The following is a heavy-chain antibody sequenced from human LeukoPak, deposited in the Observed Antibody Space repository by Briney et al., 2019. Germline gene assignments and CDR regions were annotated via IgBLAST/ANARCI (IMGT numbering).Heavy chain of an antibody. J-gene: IGHJ4*02. CDR1: GYTFTGYY. Sequence: ASVKVSCKASGYTFTGYYMHWVRQAPGQGLEWMGWINPNSGGTNYAQKFQGRVTMTTDTSTSTAYMELSRLSSDDTAVYYCAREVTGTLYWGQGTLVTVSS. D-gene: IGHD1-7*01. CDR3: AREVTGTLY. CDR2: INPNSGGT. V-gene: IGHV1-2*02.